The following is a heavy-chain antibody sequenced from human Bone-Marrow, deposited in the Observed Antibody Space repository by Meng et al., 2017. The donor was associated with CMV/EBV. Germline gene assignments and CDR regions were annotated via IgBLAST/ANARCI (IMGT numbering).Heavy chain of an antibody. CDR2: IYYSGST. Sequence: SETLSLTCTVSGGSISSYYWSWIRQPPGKGLEWIGYIYYSGSTHYNPSLKSRVTIPVDTSKNQFSLKLSSVTAADTAVYYCAGAGPKYSGAYYYYGMDVWGQGTTVTVSS. D-gene: IGHD1-14*01. CDR3: AGAGPKYSGAYYYYGMDV. J-gene: IGHJ6*02. CDR1: GGSISSYY. V-gene: IGHV4-59*01.